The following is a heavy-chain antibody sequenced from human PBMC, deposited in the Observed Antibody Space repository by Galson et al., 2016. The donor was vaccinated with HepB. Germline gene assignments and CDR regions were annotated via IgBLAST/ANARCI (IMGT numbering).Heavy chain of an antibody. CDR3: ARFWSGYLDAFDI. V-gene: IGHV4-59*11. CDR1: GGSISSHY. Sequence: CTVSGGSISSHYWNWIRQSPGKGLEWIGYIYPTGSTNFNPSLKSRVTISLDTSRNHFSLKLRSVTAADTAVYYCARFWSGYLDAFDIWGQGTMVTVSS. D-gene: IGHD3-3*01. J-gene: IGHJ3*02. CDR2: IYPTGST.